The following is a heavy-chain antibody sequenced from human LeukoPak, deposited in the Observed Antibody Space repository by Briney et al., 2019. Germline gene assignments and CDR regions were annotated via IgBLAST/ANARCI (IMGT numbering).Heavy chain of an antibody. J-gene: IGHJ4*02. CDR1: GFTFSSYS. CDR3: AKDLGTMIEDY. V-gene: IGHV3-21*01. D-gene: IGHD3-22*01. Sequence: GGSLRLSCAASGFTFSSYSMNWVRQAPGKGLEWVSSISSSSSYIYYADSVKGRFTISRDNAKNSLYLQMNSLRAEDTAVYYCAKDLGTMIEDYWGQGTLVTVSS. CDR2: ISSSSSYI.